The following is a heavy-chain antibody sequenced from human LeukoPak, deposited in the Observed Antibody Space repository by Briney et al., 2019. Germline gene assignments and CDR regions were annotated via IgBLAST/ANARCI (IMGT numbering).Heavy chain of an antibody. CDR2: IYSDGST. V-gene: IGHV3-53*01. J-gene: IGHJ2*01. Sequence: PGGSLRLSSAASGFGVSDNYMRWVRQAPGKGREWGSLIYSDGSTYYADSVKGRFTSSRDNSKNTLYLQMDSLRVEDTAMYFCTREKSVVVPSSYYYFDVWGRGTLVTVAS. D-gene: IGHD3-22*01. CDR1: GFGVSDNY. CDR3: TREKSVVVPSSYYYFDV.